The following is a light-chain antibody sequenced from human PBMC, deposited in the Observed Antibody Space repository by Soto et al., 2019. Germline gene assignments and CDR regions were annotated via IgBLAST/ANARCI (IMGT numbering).Light chain of an antibody. V-gene: IGKV3-15*01. J-gene: IGKJ1*01. Sequence: EIVMTQSPATLSVSPGNRATLSCRASQSVSTNLAWYQQKPGQAPRLLIYGASTGATGFPVRFSGSGSGTEFTLTINSLQSEDFAVYYCQQYDNWPRTFGQGTKVEIK. CDR1: QSVSTN. CDR2: GAS. CDR3: QQYDNWPRT.